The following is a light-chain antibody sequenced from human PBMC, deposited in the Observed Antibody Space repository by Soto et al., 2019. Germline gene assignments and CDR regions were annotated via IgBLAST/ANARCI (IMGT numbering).Light chain of an antibody. CDR2: DVT. CDR3: GSYTSSHTVL. J-gene: IGLJ2*01. CDR1: SSDVGGYDY. Sequence: QSVLTQPASVSGSPGQSITISCTGTSSDVGGYDYVSWYQQHPGKAPKLIIYDVTNRPSGVSNRFSASKSGNTASLTISGLQAEDEADYYCGSYTSSHTVLLGGGTQLTVL. V-gene: IGLV2-14*03.